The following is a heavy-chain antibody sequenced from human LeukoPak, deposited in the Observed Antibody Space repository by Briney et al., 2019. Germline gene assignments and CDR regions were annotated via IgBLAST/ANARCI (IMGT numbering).Heavy chain of an antibody. CDR1: GGSISSSSYY. V-gene: IGHV4-39*07. D-gene: IGHD3-3*01. Sequence: KPSETLSLTCTVSGGSISSSSYYWGWIRQPPGKGLEWIGSIYYSGSTYYNPSLKSRVTISVDTSKNQFSLKLSSVTAADTAVYYCARVLAGLEVFDIWGQGTMVTVSS. CDR3: ARVLAGLEVFDI. CDR2: IYYSGST. J-gene: IGHJ3*02.